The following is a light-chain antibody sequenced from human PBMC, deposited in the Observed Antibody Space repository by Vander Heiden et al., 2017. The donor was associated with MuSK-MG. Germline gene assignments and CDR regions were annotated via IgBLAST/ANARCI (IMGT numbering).Light chain of an antibody. CDR1: QSISSY. CDR2: AAS. J-gene: IGKJ5*01. CDR3: QRRYRTPKLT. V-gene: IGKV1-39*01. Sequence: DIQMTQSPSSLSASVGDRVTITCRASQSISSYLNWYQQKPGKAPKLLIYAASSLQSGAPSSFRGSGSGTDFTLTIGILKPEAFATEYCQRRYRTPKLTFGQGTRLEIK.